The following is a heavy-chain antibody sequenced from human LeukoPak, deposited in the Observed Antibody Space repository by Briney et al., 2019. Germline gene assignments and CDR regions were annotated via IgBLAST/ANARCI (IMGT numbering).Heavy chain of an antibody. D-gene: IGHD6-19*01. CDR1: GYTFTGYY. Sequence: ASVKVSCKASGYTFTGYYILWVRQAPGQGLEWMGWVNPNSGGTYYAQKFQGRVTMTRDTSISTAYIELSRLRSDDTAVYYCASSSSGWEQRAPFDYWGQGTQVTVSS. J-gene: IGHJ4*02. CDR2: VNPNSGGT. V-gene: IGHV1-2*02. CDR3: ASSSSGWEQRAPFDY.